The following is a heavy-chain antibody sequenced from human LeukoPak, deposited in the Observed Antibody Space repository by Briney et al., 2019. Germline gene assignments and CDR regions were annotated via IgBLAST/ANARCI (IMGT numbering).Heavy chain of an antibody. CDR2: ILPIFGTA. J-gene: IGHJ2*01. CDR1: GYIFFNYG. V-gene: IGHV1-69*13. Sequence: ASVKVSCKASGYIFFNYGISWVRQAPGQGLEWMGGILPIFGTANYAQKFQGRVTITADESTSTAYMELSSLRSEDTAVYYCARDPEAAWYFDLWGRGTLVTVSS. CDR3: ARDPEAAWYFDL.